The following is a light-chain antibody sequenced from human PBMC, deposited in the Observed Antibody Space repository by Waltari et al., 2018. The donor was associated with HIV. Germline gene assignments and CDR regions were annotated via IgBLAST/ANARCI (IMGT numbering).Light chain of an antibody. V-gene: IGKV1-5*03. CDR2: KAS. CDR3: QQYNRYPYT. CDR1: QSVSYW. J-gene: IGKJ2*01. Sequence: DIQMTQSPSPLSASLRDRVTITCRASQSVSYWLAWYQQKPGKAPKLLISKASSVKSGVPSRFSGSGSGTEFTLNISSLQPDDFATYYCQQYNRYPYTFGQGTKLEIK.